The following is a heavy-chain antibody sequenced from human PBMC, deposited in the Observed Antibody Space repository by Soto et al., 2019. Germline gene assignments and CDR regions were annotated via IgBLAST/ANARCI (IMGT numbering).Heavy chain of an antibody. CDR2: IYYSGST. CDR3: ARAAGSREAPDY. D-gene: IGHD3-10*01. Sequence: VQLQESGPGLVMPSQTLSLTCTVSGGSISSGGYYWSWIRQHPGKGLEWIGYIYYSGSTYYNPSLMSRVTISVDTSKNQFSLKLSSVTAADTAVYYCARAAGSREAPDYWGQGTLVTVSS. J-gene: IGHJ4*02. CDR1: GGSISSGGYY. V-gene: IGHV4-31*03.